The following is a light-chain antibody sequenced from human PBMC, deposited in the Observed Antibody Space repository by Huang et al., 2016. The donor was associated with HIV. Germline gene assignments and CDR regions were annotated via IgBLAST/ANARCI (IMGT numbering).Light chain of an antibody. CDR1: ETVTSGS. J-gene: IGKJ2*01. V-gene: IGKV3-20*01. Sequence: EIVLTQSPGTLSLSPGERATLSCRASETVTSGSLAWYQQKPGQAPRLLIFGSSTRATGIPDRFTGSGSGTDVTLTITRLEREDFAMYYCQQYGGSPRTFGQGTKLELK. CDR3: QQYGGSPRT. CDR2: GSS.